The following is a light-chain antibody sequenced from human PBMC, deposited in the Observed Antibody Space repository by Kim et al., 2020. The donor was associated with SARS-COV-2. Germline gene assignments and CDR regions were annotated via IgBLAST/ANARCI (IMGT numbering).Light chain of an antibody. V-gene: IGKV3-11*01. J-gene: IGKJ4*01. CDR3: QQTSNWPRT. Sequence: LSPGERASLSCRASQSVSIYLAWYQQKAGQAPRLLIYDTSNRATGIPARFSGSGSGTDFTLTISSLEPEDFAVYYCQQTSNWPRTFGGGTKVDIK. CDR1: QSVSIY. CDR2: DTS.